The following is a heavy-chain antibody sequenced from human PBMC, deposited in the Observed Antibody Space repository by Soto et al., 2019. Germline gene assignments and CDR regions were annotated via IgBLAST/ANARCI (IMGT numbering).Heavy chain of an antibody. CDR3: AKDWIGGSNRYQLDY. Sequence: GGSLRLSCAASRSTFSDYGMHWVRQAPGKGLEWVAGISHGATRKSYSDSVKGRFIISRDNSKKMLYLQLNSLRREDTAVYYCAKDWIGGSNRYQLDYWGRGTLVTVSS. CDR2: ISHGATRK. J-gene: IGHJ2*01. CDR1: RSTFSDYG. D-gene: IGHD4-4*01. V-gene: IGHV3-30*18.